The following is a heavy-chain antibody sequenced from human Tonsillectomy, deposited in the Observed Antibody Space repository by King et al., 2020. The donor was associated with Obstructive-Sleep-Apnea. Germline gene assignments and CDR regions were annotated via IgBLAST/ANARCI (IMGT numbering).Heavy chain of an antibody. CDR3: ARVLGEDYGDYGADY. J-gene: IGHJ4*02. CDR1: GFTFSSYA. D-gene: IGHD4-17*01. CDR2: ISNNGGST. V-gene: IGHV3-64*01. Sequence: VQLVESGGGLVQPGGSLRLSCAASGFTFSSYAMHWVRQAPGKGLEYVSTISNNGGSTYYANSVKGRLTISRDNSKNTLYLQMGSLRAEDMAVYYCARVLGEDYGDYGADYWGQGTLVTVSS.